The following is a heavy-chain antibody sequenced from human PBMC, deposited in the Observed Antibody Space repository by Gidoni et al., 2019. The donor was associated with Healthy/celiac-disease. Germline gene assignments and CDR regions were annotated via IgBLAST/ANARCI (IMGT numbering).Heavy chain of an antibody. V-gene: IGHV4-34*01. J-gene: IGHJ5*02. D-gene: IGHD2-2*01. CDR2: SNHSGST. Sequence: QQWGAGLLKPSETLSLTCAVYGGSFSGYYWSWIRQPPGKGLEWIGESNHSGSTNYNPSPKSRVTISVATSKHQFSLKLSSVTAADTAVYSCARGEPDFSDCSSTSCHPNWFDPWVQGTLVTVSS. CDR1: GGSFSGYY. CDR3: ARGEPDFSDCSSTSCHPNWFDP.